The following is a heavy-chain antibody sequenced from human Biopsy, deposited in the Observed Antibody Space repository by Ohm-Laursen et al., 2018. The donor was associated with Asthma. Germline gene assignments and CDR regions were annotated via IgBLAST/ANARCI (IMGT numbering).Heavy chain of an antibody. V-gene: IGHV4-34*01. CDR3: ARGPELDV. Sequence: SETLSLTCDVYPGSFSGFFWTWLRQSPGKGLEWIGETNERGVTNNNPSLKSRVIISIDTYWNRVSLKLTSVTAADTAVYYCARGPELDVWGQGTTVTVSS. J-gene: IGHJ6*02. CDR1: PGSFSGFF. CDR2: TNERGVT.